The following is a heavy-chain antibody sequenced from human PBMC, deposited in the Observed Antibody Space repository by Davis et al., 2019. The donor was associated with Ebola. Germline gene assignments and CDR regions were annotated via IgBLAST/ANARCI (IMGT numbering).Heavy chain of an antibody. Sequence: SETLSLTCTVSGASIGYYYWSWIRQPAGKGLEWIGRIYTSGSTNYNPSLKSRVTMSVDTSKNQFSLKLRSVTAADTAVYYCARVRVTGFPYYFDSWGQGTMATVSS. CDR2: IYTSGST. CDR1: GASIGYYY. CDR3: ARVRVTGFPYYFDS. D-gene: IGHD3-16*01. V-gene: IGHV4-4*07. J-gene: IGHJ4*02.